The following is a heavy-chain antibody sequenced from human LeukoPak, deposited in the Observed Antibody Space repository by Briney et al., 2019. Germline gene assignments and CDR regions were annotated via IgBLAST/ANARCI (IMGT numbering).Heavy chain of an antibody. CDR2: ISAYNGNT. CDR1: GYTFTSYG. Sequence: GSVKVSCKASGYTFTSYGISWVRQAPGHGLEWVGWISAYNGNTNYAQKLQGRVTMTTDTSTSTAYMELRSLRSDDTAVYYCEVRGYSGYEYFDYWGQGTLVTVSS. V-gene: IGHV1-18*01. CDR3: EVRGYSGYEYFDY. J-gene: IGHJ4*02. D-gene: IGHD5-12*01.